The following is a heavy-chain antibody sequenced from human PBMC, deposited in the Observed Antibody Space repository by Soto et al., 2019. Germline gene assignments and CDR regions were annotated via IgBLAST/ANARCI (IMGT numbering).Heavy chain of an antibody. CDR2: IIPILGIA. Sequence: ASVKVSCKASGGTFSSYTISWVRQAPGQGLEWMGRIIPILGIANYAQKFQGRVTITADKSTSTAYMELSSLRSEDTAVYYCARVSFAAGTYWFDPWGQGTLVTVSS. V-gene: IGHV1-69*02. J-gene: IGHJ5*02. CDR1: GGTFSSYT. D-gene: IGHD6-13*01. CDR3: ARVSFAAGTYWFDP.